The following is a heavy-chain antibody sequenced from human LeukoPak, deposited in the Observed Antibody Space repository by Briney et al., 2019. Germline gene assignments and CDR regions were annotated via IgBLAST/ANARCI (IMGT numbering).Heavy chain of an antibody. V-gene: IGHV1-3*01. J-gene: IGHJ4*02. Sequence: GASVKVSCKASGGTFSSYAISWVRQAPGQGLEWMGWINAGDGNTKYSQKFQGRVTITRDTSASTAYMELSSLRSEDTAVYYCAREGQTPPGPADYWGQGTLVTVSS. D-gene: IGHD2-2*01. CDR1: GGTFSSYA. CDR2: INAGDGNT. CDR3: AREGQTPPGPADY.